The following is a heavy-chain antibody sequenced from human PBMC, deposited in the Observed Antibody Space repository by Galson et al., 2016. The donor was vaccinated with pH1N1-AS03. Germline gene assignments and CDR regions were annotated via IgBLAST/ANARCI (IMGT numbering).Heavy chain of an antibody. CDR1: GFTFSTYW. J-gene: IGHJ4*02. Sequence: SLRLSCAASGFTFSTYWMSWVRQAPGKGLEWVATTNQDGSEKYFVDSVKGRFTISRDDAKNSLYLQMNSLRAEDSALYYCARDPSGDRSGWYYFDYWGQGVMVTVSS. D-gene: IGHD6-19*01. V-gene: IGHV3-7*03. CDR2: TNQDGSEK. CDR3: ARDPSGDRSGWYYFDY.